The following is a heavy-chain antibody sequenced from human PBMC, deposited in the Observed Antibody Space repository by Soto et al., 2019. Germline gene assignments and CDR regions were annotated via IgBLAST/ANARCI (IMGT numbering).Heavy chain of an antibody. CDR2: ISYDGKNK. D-gene: IGHD3-3*01. Sequence: VQLVESGGGVVQPGRSLRLSCEASGFLFYRYGMHWVRQAPGKGLEWVTLISYDGKNKYYADSVKGRFTISRDNSKNTLYLQMNSLRPEDTAVYYCAKEGFDFWSGSTVSYFDSWGQGTLVTVSS. V-gene: IGHV3-30*18. CDR1: GFLFYRYG. CDR3: AKEGFDFWSGSTVSYFDS. J-gene: IGHJ4*02.